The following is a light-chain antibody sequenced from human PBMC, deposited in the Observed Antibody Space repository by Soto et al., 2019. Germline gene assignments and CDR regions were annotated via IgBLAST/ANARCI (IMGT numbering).Light chain of an antibody. V-gene: IGKV1-12*01. CDR3: QQANTFPGT. Sequence: DIPMTQSPSSVSASVGDRVTITCRASQDISSSLAWYQQKPGKAPKLLIYGASNLQSGVPSRFSGSGSGTDFTLTISSLQPEDFASYYCQQANTFPGTFGQGTKVEIK. CDR1: QDISSS. CDR2: GAS. J-gene: IGKJ1*01.